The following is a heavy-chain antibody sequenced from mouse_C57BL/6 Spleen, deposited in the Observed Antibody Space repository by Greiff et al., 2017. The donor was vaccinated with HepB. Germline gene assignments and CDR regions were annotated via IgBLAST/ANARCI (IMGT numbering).Heavy chain of an antibody. CDR1: RFTFSSYA. V-gene: IGHV5-4*01. CDR2: ISDGGSYT. Sequence: DVQLVESGGGLVKPGGSLKLSCAASRFTFSSYAMSWVRQTPEKRLEWVATISDGGSYTYYPDNVKGRFTISRDNAKNNLYLQMSHLKSEDTAMYYCARDLSYYATTGYFDYWGQGTTLTVSS. CDR3: ARDLSYYATTGYFDY. J-gene: IGHJ2*01. D-gene: IGHD2-10*01.